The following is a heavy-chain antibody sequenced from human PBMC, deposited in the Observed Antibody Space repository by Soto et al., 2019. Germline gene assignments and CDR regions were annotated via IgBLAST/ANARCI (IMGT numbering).Heavy chain of an antibody. CDR2: IITLFGTA. V-gene: IGHV1-69*01. CDR3: AREVGYGDFSAALLD. Sequence: VQLMQSGAEVKQPGSSVKVSCKASGGTFSSHSINWVRQAPGQGLEWMGGIITLFGTANYAQNFQGRVTITAHQSTSTAYMELNSLRSDDTAVYYCAREVGYGDFSAALLDWGQGTVVTVSS. D-gene: IGHD4-17*01. CDR1: GGTFSSHS. J-gene: IGHJ4*02.